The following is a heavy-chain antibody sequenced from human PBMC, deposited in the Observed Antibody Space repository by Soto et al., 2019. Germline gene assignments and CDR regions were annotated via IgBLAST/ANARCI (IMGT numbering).Heavy chain of an antibody. Sequence: EVQLVESGGGLVQPGGYVRLSCAASGFTFSNYWMHWVRQAPGKGLVWVSRINSDGDTTAYADSVKGRFTISRDNAKNTVYLQMNSLRAEDTAVYYCTRGLWNDFLTWGQGTLVTVSS. CDR2: INSDGDTT. J-gene: IGHJ5*02. V-gene: IGHV3-74*01. D-gene: IGHD1-1*01. CDR3: TRGLWNDFLT. CDR1: GFTFSNYW.